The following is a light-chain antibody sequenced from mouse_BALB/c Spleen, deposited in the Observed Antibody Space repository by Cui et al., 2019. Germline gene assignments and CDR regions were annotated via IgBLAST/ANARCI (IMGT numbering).Light chain of an antibody. J-gene: IGKJ2*01. V-gene: IGKV10-94*01. CDR1: HGISNY. Sequence: DIQMTQTTSSLSASLGDRVTISCSASHGISNYLNWYQQKPDGTVKLLIKYTSRLHSGVPSRFSGSGSGTDYSLTISNLEPEDIATYYCQQYSKLPHTFGGGTKLEIK. CDR2: YTS. CDR3: QQYSKLPHT.